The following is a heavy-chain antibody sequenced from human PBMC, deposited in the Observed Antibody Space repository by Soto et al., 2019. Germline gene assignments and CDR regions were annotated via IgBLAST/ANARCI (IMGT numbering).Heavy chain of an antibody. Sequence: ASVKVSCKASGYSFTRFALHWVRQAPGQRLEWMGCINPGNGNTKYSQNFQGRVTITRDTSASTAYMELSSLRSEDTAVYFRARDQEERGYSHGADYWGQGTLVTVSS. V-gene: IGHV1-3*01. D-gene: IGHD5-18*01. CDR1: GYSFTRFA. CDR2: INPGNGNT. CDR3: ARDQEERGYSHGADY. J-gene: IGHJ4*02.